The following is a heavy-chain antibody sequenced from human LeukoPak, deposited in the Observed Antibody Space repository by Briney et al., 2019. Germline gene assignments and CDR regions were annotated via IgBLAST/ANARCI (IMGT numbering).Heavy chain of an antibody. Sequence: PGGSLRLSCAASGFTFSSYAMHWVRQAPGKGLEWVAVISYDGSNKYYADSVKGRFTISRDNSKNTLYLQMNSLRAEDTAVYYCARDGVYYDSSGENYFDYWGQGTLVTVSS. V-gene: IGHV3-30*04. D-gene: IGHD3-22*01. CDR2: ISYDGSNK. J-gene: IGHJ4*02. CDR1: GFTFSSYA. CDR3: ARDGVYYDSSGENYFDY.